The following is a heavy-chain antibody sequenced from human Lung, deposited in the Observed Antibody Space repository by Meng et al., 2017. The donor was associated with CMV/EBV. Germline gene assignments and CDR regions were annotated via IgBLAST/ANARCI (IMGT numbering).Heavy chain of an antibody. J-gene: IGHJ2*01. CDR2: IYYSGST. V-gene: IGHV4-30-4*01. Sequence: LSRAGPGLFKPYHTLSLTCTVSGGSISSGDYYWSWIRQPPGKGLEWIGYIYYSGSTYYNPSLKSRVTISVDTSKNQFSLKLSSVTAADTAVYYCARGYYDSSGYGYWYFDLWGRGTLVTVSS. D-gene: IGHD3-22*01. CDR1: GGSISSGDYY. CDR3: ARGYYDSSGYGYWYFDL.